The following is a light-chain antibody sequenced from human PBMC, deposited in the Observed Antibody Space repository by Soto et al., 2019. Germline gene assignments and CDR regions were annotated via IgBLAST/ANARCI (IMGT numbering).Light chain of an antibody. Sequence: QSPLTQAASLSVSPGQSVTISCTGTSSDVGGYDYVSWYQQHPGKAPKFMIYEVTNRPSGVSHRFSGSKSGNTASLTISGLQAEEEADYYCSSYTTTTNYVFGTGTKVTAL. V-gene: IGLV2-14*01. CDR3: SSYTTTTNYV. J-gene: IGLJ1*01. CDR2: EVT. CDR1: SSDVGGYDY.